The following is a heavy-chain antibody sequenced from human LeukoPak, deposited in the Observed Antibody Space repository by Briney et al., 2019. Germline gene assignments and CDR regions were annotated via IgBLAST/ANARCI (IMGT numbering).Heavy chain of an antibody. CDR3: ARHKGGYTVYYFDY. CDR1: GESITYYY. CDR2: IYSSGST. Sequence: PSGTLSLTCTVSGESITYYYWSWIRQPAGKGLEWIGRIYSSGSTNYNPSLKSRVTMSLDTSKKQFSLKLTSVTAADTAVYYCARHKGGYTVYYFDYWGQGTLVTVSS. V-gene: IGHV4-4*07. D-gene: IGHD5-12*01. J-gene: IGHJ4*02.